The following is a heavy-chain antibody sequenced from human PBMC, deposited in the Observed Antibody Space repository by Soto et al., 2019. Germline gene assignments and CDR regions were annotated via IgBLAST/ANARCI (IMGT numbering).Heavy chain of an antibody. Sequence: QVQLQQWGAGLLKPSETLSLTCAVYGGSFSGYCWSWIRQPPGKGLEWIGEINHSGSTNYNPSLKSRVTISVDTSKNEFSLKLSSVTAADTAVYYCARERRGYYHTPQYFQHWGQGTLVTVSS. D-gene: IGHD3-22*01. CDR2: INHSGST. CDR1: GGSFSGYC. V-gene: IGHV4-34*01. J-gene: IGHJ1*01. CDR3: ARERRGYYHTPQYFQH.